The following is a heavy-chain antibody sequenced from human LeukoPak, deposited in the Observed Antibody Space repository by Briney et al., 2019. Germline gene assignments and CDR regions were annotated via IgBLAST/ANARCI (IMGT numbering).Heavy chain of an antibody. CDR1: GYTFTGYY. CDR2: INPNSGGT. Sequence: ASVKVSCKASGYTFTGYYMHWVRQAPGQGLEWMGWINPNSGGTNYAQKFQGRVTMTRDTSISTAYMELSRLRSDDTAVYYCARGYDSSGYYSVWFDPWGQGTLVTVSS. J-gene: IGHJ5*02. V-gene: IGHV1-2*02. CDR3: ARGYDSSGYYSVWFDP. D-gene: IGHD3-22*01.